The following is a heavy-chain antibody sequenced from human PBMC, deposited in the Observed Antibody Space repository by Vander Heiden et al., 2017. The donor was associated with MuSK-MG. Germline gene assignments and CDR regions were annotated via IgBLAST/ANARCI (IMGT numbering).Heavy chain of an antibody. J-gene: IGHJ4*02. CDR2: IKSKTDGGTT. V-gene: IGHV3-15*01. CDR1: GFTCCNAR. D-gene: IGHD5-12*01. CDR3: TTLPSIVATGGRDY. Sequence: EVQLVESGGGLVKPGGSLRLSCAASGFTCCNARLSWVPQAPGKGLEWVGRIKSKTDGGTTDYAAPVKGRFTISRDDSKNTLYLQMNSLKTEDTAVYYCTTLPSIVATGGRDYWGQGTLVTVSS.